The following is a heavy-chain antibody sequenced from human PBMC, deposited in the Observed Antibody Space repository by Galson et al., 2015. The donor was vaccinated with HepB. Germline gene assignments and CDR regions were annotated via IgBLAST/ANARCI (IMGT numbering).Heavy chain of an antibody. Sequence: ETLSLTCTVSGGSISSYYWSWIRQPPGKGLEWIGYIYYSGSTNYNPSLKSRVTISVDTSKNQFSLKLSSVTAADTAVYYCASDSPRGYGPFDYWGQGTLVTVSS. CDR2: IYYSGST. CDR3: ASDSPRGYGPFDY. V-gene: IGHV4-59*01. CDR1: GGSISSYY. D-gene: IGHD5-12*01. J-gene: IGHJ4*02.